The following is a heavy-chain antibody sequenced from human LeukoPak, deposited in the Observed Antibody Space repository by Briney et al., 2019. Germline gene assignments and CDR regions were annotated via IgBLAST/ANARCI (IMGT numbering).Heavy chain of an antibody. CDR1: GGTLNSHV. Sequence: GSSVKVSCKASGGTLNSHVISWVRQAPGQGLEWMGGIIPVFGTANYAQKFQGRVTITTDESTTTAYMEMSSLRSEDTAVYYCARGDYYGSESYWHTKWFDPWGQGTLVTVSS. CDR2: IIPVFGTA. J-gene: IGHJ5*02. V-gene: IGHV1-69*05. CDR3: ARGDYYGSESYWHTKWFDP. D-gene: IGHD3-10*01.